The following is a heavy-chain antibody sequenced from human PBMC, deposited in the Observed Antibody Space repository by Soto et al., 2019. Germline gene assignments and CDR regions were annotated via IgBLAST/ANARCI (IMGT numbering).Heavy chain of an antibody. J-gene: IGHJ4*02. CDR3: ARDGSGY. V-gene: IGHV3-66*01. CDR1: GFTVSNNP. CDR2: IYSGGGT. Sequence: EVQLVESGGGLVQPGGSLRLSCAASGFTVSNNPMSWVRQAPGKGLEWVAVIYSGGGTHYADSVKGRITIARDNSKNTVYLQMNSLRAEYTAVYYCARDGSGYWGQGTLVTVSS.